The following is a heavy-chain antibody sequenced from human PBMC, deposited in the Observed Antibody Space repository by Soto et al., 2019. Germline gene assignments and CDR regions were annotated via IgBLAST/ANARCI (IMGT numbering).Heavy chain of an antibody. J-gene: IGHJ6*02. D-gene: IGHD3-3*01. V-gene: IGHV3-23*01. Sequence: GGSLRLSCAASGFTFSSYAMSWVRQAPGKGLEWVSAISGSGGSTYYADSVKGRFTISRDNSKNTLYLQMNSLRAEDTAVYYCAKGNQRGFWSGYYNVYYYYYGMDVWGQGTTVTVSS. CDR1: GFTFSSYA. CDR3: AKGNQRGFWSGYYNVYYYYYGMDV. CDR2: ISGSGGST.